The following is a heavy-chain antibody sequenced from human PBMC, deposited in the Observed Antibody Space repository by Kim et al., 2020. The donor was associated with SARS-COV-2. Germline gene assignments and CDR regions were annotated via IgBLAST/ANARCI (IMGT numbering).Heavy chain of an antibody. J-gene: IGHJ6*03. D-gene: IGHD1-7*01. Sequence: ASVKVSCKASGYSFTSYGISWVRQAPGQGLEWMGWISPYNGNTNYAQNLQGRVTMTTDTSTNTVYMELRSLRSDDTAVYYCAKTNWNYQYYYFYMDVWGKGTPVTVSS. V-gene: IGHV1-18*01. CDR2: ISPYNGNT. CDR3: AKTNWNYQYYYFYMDV. CDR1: GYSFTSYG.